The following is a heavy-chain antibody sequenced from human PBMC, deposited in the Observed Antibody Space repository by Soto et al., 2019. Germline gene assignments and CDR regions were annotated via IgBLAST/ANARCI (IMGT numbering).Heavy chain of an antibody. Sequence: QVRLVQSGAEVKKPGSSVKISCKVSGGNSNSYSIAWVRQAPGQGLQWLGTIVPLSGTPNHAQQFQARVTITADTSNNTAYLELSSLRSEDTAIYYCARDWRQMSRGGFFDYWGQGILVTISS. D-gene: IGHD3-16*01. J-gene: IGHJ4*02. V-gene: IGHV1-69*06. CDR1: GGNSNSYS. CDR2: IVPLSGTP. CDR3: ARDWRQMSRGGFFDY.